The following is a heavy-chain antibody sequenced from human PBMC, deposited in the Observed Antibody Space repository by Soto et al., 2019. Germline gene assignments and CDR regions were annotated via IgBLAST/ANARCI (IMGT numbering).Heavy chain of an antibody. D-gene: IGHD4-17*01. CDR2: ISGSGGRT. J-gene: IGHJ4*02. CDR1: GFTFSSYA. Sequence: EVQLLESGGGLVQPGGSLRLSCAASGFTFSSYAMTWVRQAPGKGLEWVSAISGSGGRTYYADSGKGRFTISRDNSKNTLYLQMNSLRAEDRAVYYCAKGRASPTVTSRADYWGQGTLVTVSS. CDR3: AKGRASPTVTSRADY. V-gene: IGHV3-23*01.